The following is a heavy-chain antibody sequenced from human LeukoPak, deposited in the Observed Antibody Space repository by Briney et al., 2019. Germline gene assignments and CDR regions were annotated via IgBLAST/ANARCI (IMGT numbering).Heavy chain of an antibody. CDR2: GYHIGST. Sequence: SETLSLTCTVSGYSISSGYYWGWIRQPPGKGLEWIGSGYHIGSTYFNPSLKSRVTISVDTSKNQFSLKLSSVTAADTAVYYCARGLIAVVDYWGQGTLVTVSS. J-gene: IGHJ4*02. D-gene: IGHD6-19*01. V-gene: IGHV4-38-2*02. CDR3: ARGLIAVVDY. CDR1: GYSISSGYY.